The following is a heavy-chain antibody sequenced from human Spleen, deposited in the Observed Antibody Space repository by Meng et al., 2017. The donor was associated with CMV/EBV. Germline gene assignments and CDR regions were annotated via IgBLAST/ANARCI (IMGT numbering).Heavy chain of an antibody. D-gene: IGHD1-26*01. Sequence: SVKVSCKASGGTFSSYAISWVRQAPGQGLEWMGGIIPIFGTANYAQKFQGRVTITTDESTTTVFMEVSRLRSEDTAVYYCATSGVRADYFQHWGQGTQVTVSS. CDR1: GGTFSSYA. CDR3: ATSGVRADYFQH. J-gene: IGHJ1*01. V-gene: IGHV1-69*05. CDR2: IIPIFGTA.